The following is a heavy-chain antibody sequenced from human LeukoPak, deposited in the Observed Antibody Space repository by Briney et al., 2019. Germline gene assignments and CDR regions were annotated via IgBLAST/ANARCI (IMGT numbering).Heavy chain of an antibody. CDR1: GFTFSSSW. CDR3: ARDMGHLWFGEFWVY. CDR2: IKCDGSEK. J-gene: IGHJ4*02. V-gene: IGHV3-52*01. Sequence: GGSLRLSCAASGFTFSSSWMHWVCQAPEKGLEWVADIKCDGSEKYYVDSVKGRLTISRDNAKNSLYLQMNSLRAEDTAVYYCARDMGHLWFGEFWVYWGQGTLVTVSS. D-gene: IGHD3-10*01.